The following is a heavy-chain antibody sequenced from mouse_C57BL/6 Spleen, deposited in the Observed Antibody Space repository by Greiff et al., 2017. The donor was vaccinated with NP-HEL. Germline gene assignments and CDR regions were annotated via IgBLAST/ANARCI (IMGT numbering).Heavy chain of an antibody. D-gene: IGHD1-1*01. CDR1: GYAFSSSW. J-gene: IGHJ4*01. CDR2: IYPGDGDT. V-gene: IGHV1-82*01. Sequence: QVQLKESGPELVKPGASVKISCKASGYAFSSSWMNWVKQRPGKGLEWIGRIYPGDGDTNYNGKFKGKATLTADKSSSTAYMQHSSLTSEDSAVYVCARSYYYGSSYAMDYWGQGTSVTVSS. CDR3: ARSYYYGSSYAMDY.